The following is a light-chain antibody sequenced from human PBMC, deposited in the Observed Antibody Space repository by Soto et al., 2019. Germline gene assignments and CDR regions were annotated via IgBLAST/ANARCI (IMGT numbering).Light chain of an antibody. CDR1: QGISSY. CDR2: AAS. J-gene: IGKJ2*01. V-gene: IGKV1-27*01. Sequence: DIQMTRSPSSLSASIGDRVTITCRASQGISSYLAWYQQKPGKVPKLLIYAASTLQSGVPSRFSGSGSGTDFTLTISSLQPEDVATYYCQKFNSVPHTFGQGTKLEIK. CDR3: QKFNSVPHT.